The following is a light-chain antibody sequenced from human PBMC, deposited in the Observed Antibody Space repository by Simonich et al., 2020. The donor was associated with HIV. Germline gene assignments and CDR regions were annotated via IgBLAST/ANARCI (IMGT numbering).Light chain of an antibody. CDR3: QQYNNWPQT. J-gene: IGKJ1*01. CDR2: GAS. CDR1: QSVNIN. V-gene: IGKV3-15*01. Sequence: EIVMTQSPATLSVSPGERATLSCRASQSVNINLAWYQQKPGQAPRRLIYGASTRATGIPARFSGSGSGTEFTLTISSLQSEDFAVYYCQQYNNWPQTFGQGTKVEIK.